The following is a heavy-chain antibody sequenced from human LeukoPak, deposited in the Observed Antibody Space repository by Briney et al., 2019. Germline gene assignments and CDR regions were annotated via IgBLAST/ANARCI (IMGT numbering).Heavy chain of an antibody. V-gene: IGHV3-48*03. D-gene: IGHD3-22*01. Sequence: GGSLRLSCAASGITFSSYGMSWVRQAPGKGLEWVSYISSSGSTIYYADSVKGRFTISRDNAKNSLYLQMNSLRAEDTAVYYCARSADYYNSSGYYPYYFDYWGQGTLVTVSS. CDR3: ARSADYYNSSGYYPYYFDY. CDR2: ISSSGSTI. CDR1: GITFSSYG. J-gene: IGHJ4*02.